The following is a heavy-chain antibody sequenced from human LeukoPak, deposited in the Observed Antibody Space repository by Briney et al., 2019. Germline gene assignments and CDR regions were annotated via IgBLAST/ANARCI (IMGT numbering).Heavy chain of an antibody. Sequence: KPSETLSLTCTVSGGSISSSSYYWAWLRQPPGKGLEWIGNIYFSGSTYYNPSLQSRVTMSVDTSKNQFSLKLNSVTAADTAVYYCARVSSSWPHYYFDYWGQGTRVTASS. CDR3: ARVSSSWPHYYFDY. D-gene: IGHD6-13*01. V-gene: IGHV4-39*07. CDR2: IYFSGST. CDR1: GGSISSSSYY. J-gene: IGHJ4*02.